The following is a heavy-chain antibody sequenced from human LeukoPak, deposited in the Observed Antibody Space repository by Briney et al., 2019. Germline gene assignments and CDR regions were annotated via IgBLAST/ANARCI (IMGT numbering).Heavy chain of an antibody. Sequence: PGRSLRLSCAASGFTFSSYTMHWVRQAPGKGLEWVAVISYDGSNKYYADSVKGRFTISRDNSKNTLYLQMNSLRAEDTAVYYCARDGLLQSNYFDYWGQGTLVTVSS. CDR3: ARDGLLQSNYFDY. CDR1: GFTFSSYT. J-gene: IGHJ4*02. CDR2: ISYDGSNK. D-gene: IGHD4-11*01. V-gene: IGHV3-30-3*01.